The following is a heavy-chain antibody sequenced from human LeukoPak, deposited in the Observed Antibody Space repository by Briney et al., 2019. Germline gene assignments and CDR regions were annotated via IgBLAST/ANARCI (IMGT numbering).Heavy chain of an antibody. CDR2: IKQEGSEK. Sequence: PGGSLRLSCAASGFTFSNYWMSWVRQAPGKGLEWVANIKQEGSEKYYVDSVKGRFTISRDNAKNSMYLQMNSLRAEDTAVYYCARGYYDSSGYSRLYFGYWGQGTLVTVSS. CDR3: ARGYYDSSGYSRLYFGY. J-gene: IGHJ4*02. V-gene: IGHV3-7*01. CDR1: GFTFSNYW. D-gene: IGHD3-22*01.